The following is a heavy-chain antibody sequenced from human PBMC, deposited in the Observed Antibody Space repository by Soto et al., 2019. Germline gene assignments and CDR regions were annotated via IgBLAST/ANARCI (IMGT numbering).Heavy chain of an antibody. Sequence: GGSLRLSCAASGFTVSSNYMSWVRQAPGKGLEWVSVIYSGGSTYYADSVKGRFTISRDNSKNTLYLQMNSLRAEDTAVYYCARGGSSWPGRAYGLDVWGQGTTVTVSS. CDR3: ARGGSSWPGRAYGLDV. V-gene: IGHV3-53*01. D-gene: IGHD6-13*01. CDR1: GFTVSSNY. J-gene: IGHJ6*02. CDR2: IYSGGST.